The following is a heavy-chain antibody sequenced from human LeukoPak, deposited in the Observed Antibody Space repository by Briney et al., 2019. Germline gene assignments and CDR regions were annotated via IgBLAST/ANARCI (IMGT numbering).Heavy chain of an antibody. V-gene: IGHV3-30*03. CDR1: GFTFSSYG. J-gene: IGHJ5*02. Sequence: GRSLRLSCAASGFTFSSYGMHWVRQAPGKGLEWVAVISYDGSNKYYADSVKGRFTISRDNSKNTLYLQMNSLKTEDTAVYYCTTDPQGDIVVVPAPWGQGTLVTVSS. CDR2: ISYDGSNK. D-gene: IGHD2-2*01. CDR3: TTDPQGDIVVVPAP.